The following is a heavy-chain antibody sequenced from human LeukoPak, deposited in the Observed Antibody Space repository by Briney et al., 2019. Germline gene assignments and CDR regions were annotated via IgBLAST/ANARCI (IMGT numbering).Heavy chain of an antibody. CDR3: AGPWDQVGFDP. CDR1: GYTFTGYY. J-gene: IGHJ5*02. CDR2: IYPKTGGT. D-gene: IGHD1-26*01. Sequence: ASVKVSCKASGYTFTGYYMHWVRQAPGQGLEWMGWIYPKTGGTSYAQKFQGRVTMTRDTSISTAYMELIGLRSDDTAVYYCAGPWDQVGFDPWGQGTLVSVSS. V-gene: IGHV1-2*02.